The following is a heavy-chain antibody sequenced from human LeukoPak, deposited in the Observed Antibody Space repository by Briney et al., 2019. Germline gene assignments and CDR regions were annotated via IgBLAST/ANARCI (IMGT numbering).Heavy chain of an antibody. CDR3: ARLGYCYSTSCYYHYAMDV. J-gene: IGHJ6*02. Sequence: GGSLRLSSAASGFTFSDHYMDWVRQAPGKGLEWVGRIRISANSYTTEYAASVKGRFTISRDDSKNSMYLQTHSLITEDTAVYYCARLGYCYSTSCYYHYAMDVWGQGTTVTVSS. V-gene: IGHV3-72*01. CDR2: IRISANSYTT. D-gene: IGHD2-2*01. CDR1: GFTFSDHY.